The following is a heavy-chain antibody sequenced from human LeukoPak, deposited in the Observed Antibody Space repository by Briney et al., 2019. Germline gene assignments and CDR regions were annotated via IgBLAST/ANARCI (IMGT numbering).Heavy chain of an antibody. D-gene: IGHD3-22*01. CDR3: AREPLDTSGYYYGTLDY. Sequence: GGSLRLSCAASGFTFSDFWMTWVRQAPGKGLGWVANIKQDGSEKYYVDSVKGRFTVSRDNANNSLFLQMNSLRGDDAAVYYCAREPLDTSGYYYGTLDYWGQGTLVTVPS. J-gene: IGHJ4*02. CDR2: IKQDGSEK. V-gene: IGHV3-7*01. CDR1: GFTFSDFW.